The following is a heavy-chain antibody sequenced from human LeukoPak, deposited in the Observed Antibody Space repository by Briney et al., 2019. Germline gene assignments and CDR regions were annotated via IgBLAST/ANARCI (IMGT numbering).Heavy chain of an antibody. V-gene: IGHV1-2*02. CDR3: AESIIVATQNWFDP. CDR2: INPNSGGT. Sequence: ASVKVSCKASGYTLTGYYMHWVRQAPGQGLEWMGWINPNSGGTNYAQKFQGRVTMTRDTSISTAYMELSRLRSDDTAVYYCAESIIVATQNWFDPWGQGTLVTVSS. CDR1: GYTLTGYY. J-gene: IGHJ5*02. D-gene: IGHD5-12*01.